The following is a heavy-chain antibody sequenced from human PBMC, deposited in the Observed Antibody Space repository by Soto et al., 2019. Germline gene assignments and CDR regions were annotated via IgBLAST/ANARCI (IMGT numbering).Heavy chain of an antibody. CDR3: ARRXGYCSGGSCFYNDAFDI. V-gene: IGHV5-51*01. CDR2: IYPGDSDT. CDR1: GYSFTSYW. D-gene: IGHD2-15*01. Sequence: PGESLKISCKGSGYSFTSYWIGWVRQMPGKGLEWMGIIYPGDSDTRYSPSFQGQVTISADKSISTAYLQWSSLKASDTAMYYCARRXGYCSGGSCFYNDAFDIWGQGTMVTVSS. J-gene: IGHJ3*02.